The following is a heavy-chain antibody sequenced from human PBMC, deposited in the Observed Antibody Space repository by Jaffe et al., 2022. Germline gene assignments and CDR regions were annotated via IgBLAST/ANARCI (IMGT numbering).Heavy chain of an antibody. Sequence: QVQLQESGPGLVKPSQTLSLTCTVSGGSISSGSYYWSWIRQPAGKGLEWIGRIYTSGSTNYNPSLKSRVTISVDTSKNQFSLKLSSVTAADTAVYYCAREGIAVAGRFGGFDYWGQGTLVTVSS. CDR2: IYTSGST. V-gene: IGHV4-61*02. J-gene: IGHJ4*02. CDR1: GGSISSGSYY. D-gene: IGHD6-19*01. CDR3: AREGIAVAGRFGGFDY.